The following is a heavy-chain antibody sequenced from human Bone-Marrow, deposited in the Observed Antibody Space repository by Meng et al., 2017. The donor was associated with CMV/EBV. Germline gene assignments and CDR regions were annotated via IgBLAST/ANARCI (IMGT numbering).Heavy chain of an antibody. CDR1: RFSFSTHG. Sequence: GESLKISCVGSRFSFSTHGMHWVRQAPGKGPEWVASISYGGLNIYYADSVKGRFTISRDKSNILLYLQMDGLRVEDTAVYYCARDTSTSLNYNYGMDVCGQGTTVTVSS. CDR2: ISYGGLNI. J-gene: IGHJ6*02. V-gene: IGHV3-30*19. CDR3: ARDTSTSLNYNYGMDV. D-gene: IGHD3-16*01.